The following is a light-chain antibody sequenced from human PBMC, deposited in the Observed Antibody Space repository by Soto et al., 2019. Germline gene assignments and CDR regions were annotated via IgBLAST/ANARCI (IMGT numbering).Light chain of an antibody. CDR3: MQALQTPRT. CDR2: LGS. CDR1: QSLLHSNGYNY. J-gene: IGKJ1*01. V-gene: IGKV2-28*01. Sequence: DIVMTQSPLSLPVTPGEPASISCRSSQSLLHSNGYNYLDWYLQKPGQSPQLLIYLGSNRASGAPDRFSVRGSGTDFTLKISRVEAEDVGVYYCMQALQTPRTFGQGTKVEI.